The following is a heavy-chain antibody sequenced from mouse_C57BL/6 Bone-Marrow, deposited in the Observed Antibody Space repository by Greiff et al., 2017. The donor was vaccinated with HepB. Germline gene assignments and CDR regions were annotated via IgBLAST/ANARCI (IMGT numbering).Heavy chain of an antibody. CDR1: GYTFTSYW. V-gene: IGHV1-64*01. D-gene: IGHD1-1*01. J-gene: IGHJ1*03. CDR3: ARGLGDYYGSPWYFDG. CDR2: IHPNSGST. Sequence: QVQLQQPGAELVKPGASVKLSCKASGYTFTSYWMHWVKQRPGQGLEWIGMIHPNSGSTNYNEKFKSKATLTVDKSSSTAYMQLSSLTSEDSAVSYGARGLGDYYGSPWYFDGWGTGTTVTVSS.